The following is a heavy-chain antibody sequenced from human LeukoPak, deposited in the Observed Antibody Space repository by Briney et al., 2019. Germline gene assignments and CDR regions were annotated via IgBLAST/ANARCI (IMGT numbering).Heavy chain of an antibody. CDR2: VNPNSGVT. Sequence: ASVKVSCKGSGYTFTGYYMHWVRQAPGQGLEWMGWVNPNSGVTKYAQKFQGRVTMTRDTSISTAYMGLSRLRSDDTAVYYCARDRPKAYYYDSSGYALWGQGTLVTVSS. V-gene: IGHV1-2*02. CDR1: GYTFTGYY. D-gene: IGHD3-22*01. CDR3: ARDRPKAYYYDSSGYAL. J-gene: IGHJ4*02.